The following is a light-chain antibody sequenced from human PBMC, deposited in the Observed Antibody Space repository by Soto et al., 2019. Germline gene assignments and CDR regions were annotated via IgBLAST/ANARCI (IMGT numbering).Light chain of an antibody. CDR3: QHYCSSPPFT. J-gene: IGKJ3*01. Sequence: EIVLTQSPGTLFLSPGERATLSCRASQSVSSSYLAWYQQKPGQAPRLLIYGASSRATGIPVRFSGSGSGTDFTLTISSLEPDDVAVYYCQHYCSSPPFTFGPGTKVDIK. CDR2: GAS. CDR1: QSVSSSY. V-gene: IGKV3-20*01.